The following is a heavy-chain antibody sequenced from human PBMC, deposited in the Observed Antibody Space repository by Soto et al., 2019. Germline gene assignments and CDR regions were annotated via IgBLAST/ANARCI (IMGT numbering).Heavy chain of an antibody. CDR3: AKDRDYDFWSGYSFFDY. CDR1: GFTFSSYA. CDR2: ISGSGGST. D-gene: IGHD3-3*01. V-gene: IGHV3-23*01. Sequence: EVQLLESGGGLVQPGGSLRLSCAASGFTFSSYAMSWVRQAPGKGLEWVSAISGSGGSTYYADSVKGRFTISRDNSKNTLYLQMNSLRAEDTAVYYCAKDRDYDFWSGYSFFDYWGQGTLVTVSS. J-gene: IGHJ4*02.